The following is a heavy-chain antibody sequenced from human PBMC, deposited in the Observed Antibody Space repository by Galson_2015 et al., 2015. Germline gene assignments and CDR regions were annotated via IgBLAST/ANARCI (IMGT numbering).Heavy chain of an antibody. CDR1: GYTFTGYY. V-gene: IGHV1-2*04. J-gene: IGHJ6*02. D-gene: IGHD5-18*01. Sequence: SVKVSCKASGYTFTGYYMHWVRQAPGQGLEWMGWINPNSGGTNYAQKFQGWVTMTRDTSISTAYMELSRLRSDDTAVYYCAREPVDTAMVPYGMDVWGQGTTVTVSS. CDR2: INPNSGGT. CDR3: AREPVDTAMVPYGMDV.